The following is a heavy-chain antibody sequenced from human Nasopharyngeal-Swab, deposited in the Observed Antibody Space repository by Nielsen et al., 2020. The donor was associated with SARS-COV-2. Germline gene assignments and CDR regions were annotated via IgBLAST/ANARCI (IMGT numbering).Heavy chain of an antibody. CDR1: RFSFTDYS. CDR2: ITSSSATI. D-gene: IGHD1-26*01. Sequence: GGSLRLSCAASRFSFTDYSMSWVRQAPGKGLEWISYITSSSATIYYADSVKGRFTISRDNAKNSLYLQMNSLRAEDTAVYYCAREVFRDSGSYRRAPYFDYWGQGTLVTVSS. V-gene: IGHV3-48*04. CDR3: AREVFRDSGSYRRAPYFDY. J-gene: IGHJ4*02.